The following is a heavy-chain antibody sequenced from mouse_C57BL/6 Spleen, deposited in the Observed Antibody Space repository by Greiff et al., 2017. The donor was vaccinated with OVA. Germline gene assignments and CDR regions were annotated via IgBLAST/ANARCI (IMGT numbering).Heavy chain of an antibody. Sequence: EVKLMESGPELVKPGASVKISCKASGYSFTDYNMNWVKQSNGKSLEWIGVINPNYGTTSYNQKFKGKATLTVDQSSSTAYMQLNSLTSEDSAVYYCARGEGYGYDGFFDYWGQGTTLTVSS. CDR2: INPNYGTT. CDR3: ARGEGYGYDGFFDY. V-gene: IGHV1-39*01. D-gene: IGHD2-2*01. J-gene: IGHJ2*01. CDR1: GYSFTDYN.